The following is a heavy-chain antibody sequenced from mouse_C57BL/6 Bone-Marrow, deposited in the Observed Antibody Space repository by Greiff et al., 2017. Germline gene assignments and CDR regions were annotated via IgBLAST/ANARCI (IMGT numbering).Heavy chain of an antibody. Sequence: QVQLQQPGAELVKPGASVKLSCKASGYTFTSYWMQWVKQRPGQGLEWIGEIDPSDSYTNYNQKFKGKATVTVDTSSSTAYMQLSSLTSEDSAVYYCASYYDYPFDYWDQGTTLTVSS. CDR3: ASYYDYPFDY. CDR1: GYTFTSYW. D-gene: IGHD2-4*01. V-gene: IGHV1-50*01. J-gene: IGHJ2*01. CDR2: IDPSDSYT.